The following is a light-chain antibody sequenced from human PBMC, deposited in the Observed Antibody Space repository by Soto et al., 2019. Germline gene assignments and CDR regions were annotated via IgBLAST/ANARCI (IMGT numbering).Light chain of an antibody. CDR2: SNN. CDR3: AAWDDSLNGVF. V-gene: IGLV1-44*01. J-gene: IGLJ2*01. CDR1: SSNIGSNL. Sequence: QSVLTQPPSAFGTPGQRVTISCSGSSSNIGSNLVNWYQQLPGMAPKLLVYSNNQRPSGVPDRFSGSKSGTSASLAISGLQSEDEADYYCAAWDDSLNGVFFGGGTKLTVL.